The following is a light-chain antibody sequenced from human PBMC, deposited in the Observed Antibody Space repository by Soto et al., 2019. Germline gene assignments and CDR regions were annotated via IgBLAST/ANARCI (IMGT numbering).Light chain of an antibody. CDR1: ETIRGL. CDR2: GAS. J-gene: IGKJ5*01. CDR3: QQYNNWPPIT. Sequence: EIVLTQSPATLSLSPGERATLSCRASETIRGLLAWYQQRPGQPPGLLIYGASTRATGIPARFSGSGSGTEFTLTISSLQSEDFAVYYCQQYNNWPPITFGQGTRLEIK. V-gene: IGKV3-15*01.